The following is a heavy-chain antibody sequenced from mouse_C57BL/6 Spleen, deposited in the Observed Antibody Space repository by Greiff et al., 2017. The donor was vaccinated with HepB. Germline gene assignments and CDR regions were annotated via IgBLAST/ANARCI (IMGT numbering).Heavy chain of an antibody. J-gene: IGHJ2*01. D-gene: IGHD4-1*01. Sequence: VKLLESGPELVKPGASVKISCKAPGYAFSSSWWNWVKQRPGKGLEWIGRFYPGDGDTNYNEKFKGKATLTADKSSSTAYMQLSSLTSEASAVDFCARRALLGRTGFDYWGQGTTLTVSS. CDR3: ARRALLGRTGFDY. CDR2: FYPGDGDT. CDR1: GYAFSSSW. V-gene: IGHV1-82*01.